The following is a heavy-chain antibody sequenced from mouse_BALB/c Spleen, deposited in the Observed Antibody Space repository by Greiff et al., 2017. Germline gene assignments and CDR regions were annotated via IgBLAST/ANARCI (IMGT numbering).Heavy chain of an antibody. CDR1: GFTFSSFG. Sequence: EVQGVESGGGLVQPGGSRKLSCAASGFTFSSFGMKWVRQAPEKGLEWVAYISSGSSTIYYADTVKGRFTISRDNPKNTLFLQMTSLRSEDTAMYYCARDGNYDFDYWGQGTTLTVSS. CDR2: ISSGSSTI. CDR3: ARDGNYDFDY. J-gene: IGHJ2*01. D-gene: IGHD2-1*01. V-gene: IGHV5-17*02.